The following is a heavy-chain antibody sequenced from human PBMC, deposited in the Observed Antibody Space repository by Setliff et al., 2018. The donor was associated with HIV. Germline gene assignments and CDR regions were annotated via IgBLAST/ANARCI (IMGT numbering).Heavy chain of an antibody. CDR3: VRGKQNGVATYGLDI. J-gene: IGHJ3*02. D-gene: IGHD2-8*01. Sequence: PGGSLRLSCAASGSTFSSFWMHWVRQAPGKGLMWVSRISSDGRYTDYADSVKGRFTVSRDSAKNTLSLQTDSLRPDDTAVYYCVRGKQNGVATYGLDIWGQGTMVTVSS. CDR2: ISSDGRYT. V-gene: IGHV3-74*01. CDR1: GSTFSSFW.